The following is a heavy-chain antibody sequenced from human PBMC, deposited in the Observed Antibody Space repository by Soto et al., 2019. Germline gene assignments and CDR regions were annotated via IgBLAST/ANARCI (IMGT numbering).Heavy chain of an antibody. J-gene: IGHJ3*01. CDR3: AKPQGCSGGSCYSGAFDL. CDR1: GFTFSSYA. Sequence: EVQLLESGGGLVQPGGSLRLSCAASGFTFSSYAMSWVRQAPGKGLEWVSAISGSGGSTFYADSVKGRFTISRENSKNTLYLQINSLRAEDTAVYYCAKPQGCSGGSCYSGAFDLWGQGTMVTVSS. D-gene: IGHD2-15*01. V-gene: IGHV3-23*01. CDR2: ISGSGGST.